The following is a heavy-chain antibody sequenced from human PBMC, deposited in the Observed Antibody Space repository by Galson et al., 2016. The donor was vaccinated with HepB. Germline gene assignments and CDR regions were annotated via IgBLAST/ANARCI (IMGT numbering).Heavy chain of an antibody. CDR1: GYTFTSYH. V-gene: IGHV1-46*01. CDR2: VDPSGGST. CDR3: AYSRGYWAFDD. D-gene: IGHD3-22*01. Sequence: SVKVSCKASGYTFTSYHMHWVRQAPGQGLEWMGSVDPSGGSTNYAQKFQGRVTMTRDTSTTTVYMELSSLGSEDTAVYYCAYSRGYWAFDDWGQGTLVTVSS. J-gene: IGHJ4*02.